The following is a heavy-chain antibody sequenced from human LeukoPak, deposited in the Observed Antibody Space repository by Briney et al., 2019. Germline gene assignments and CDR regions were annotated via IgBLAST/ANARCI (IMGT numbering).Heavy chain of an antibody. CDR1: GFTFGSYA. D-gene: IGHD5-12*01. CDR2: ISYDGSNK. Sequence: PGGSLRLSCAASGFTFGSYAMHWVRQAPGKGLECVAVISYDGSNKYYADSVKGRFTISRDNSKNTLYLQMNSLRAEDTAVYYCARAESGYGLFDYWGQGTLVTVSS. J-gene: IGHJ4*02. V-gene: IGHV3-30*04. CDR3: ARAESGYGLFDY.